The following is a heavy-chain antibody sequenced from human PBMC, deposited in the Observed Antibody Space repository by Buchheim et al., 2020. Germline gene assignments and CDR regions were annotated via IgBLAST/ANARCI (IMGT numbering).Heavy chain of an antibody. J-gene: IGHJ4*02. V-gene: IGHV3-30*03. CDR2: ISNDGSRQ. CDR1: GFSFSSYG. D-gene: IGHD1-26*01. CDR3: ARDIYSFGTVGTIDY. Sequence: QVQLVESGGGVVQPGRSLRLSCAASGFSFSSYGMHWVRQAPGKGLEWLSAISNDGSRQAYADSVRVRFTISSYNSKSTLDLQMNSLSVDDAAVYYWARDIYSFGTVGTIDYWGQGT.